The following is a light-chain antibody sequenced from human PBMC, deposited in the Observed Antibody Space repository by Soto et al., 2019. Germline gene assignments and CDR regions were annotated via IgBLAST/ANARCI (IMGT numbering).Light chain of an antibody. CDR2: DAS. V-gene: IGKV3-11*01. J-gene: IGKJ1*01. CDR1: QSVGSY. Sequence: EIVLTQSPATLSLSPGERATLSCRASQSVGSYFAWYQQKPGQAPRLLIYDASSRATGIPARFSGSGSGTEFTPTISSLEPEDFAVYYCQQRSNWPVTFGQGTRVEIK. CDR3: QQRSNWPVT.